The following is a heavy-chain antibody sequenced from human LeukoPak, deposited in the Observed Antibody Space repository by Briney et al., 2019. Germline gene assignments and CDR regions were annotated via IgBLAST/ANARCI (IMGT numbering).Heavy chain of an antibody. CDR1: GFTFSQYW. CDR2: IDPDGSST. D-gene: IGHD4-11*01. Sequence: GGSLRLSCEASGFTFSQYWMHWVRHAPGKGLVWVSRIDPDGSSTNYADSVKGRFTISRDNAKNTLYLQLNSLRAEDTAVYYCAREDYSNYAPYFDYWGQGTPVTVSS. J-gene: IGHJ4*02. CDR3: AREDYSNYAPYFDY. V-gene: IGHV3-74*01.